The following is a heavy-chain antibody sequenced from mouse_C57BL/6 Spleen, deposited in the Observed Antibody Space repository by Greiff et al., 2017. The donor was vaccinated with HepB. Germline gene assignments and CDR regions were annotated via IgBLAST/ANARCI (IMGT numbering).Heavy chain of an antibody. CDR2: ISYDGSN. D-gene: IGHD2-3*01. CDR3: ARMIYDGYYEDY. V-gene: IGHV3-6*01. J-gene: IGHJ2*01. Sequence: EVQLQQSGPGLVKPSQSLSLTCSVTGYSITSGYYWNWIRQFPGNKLEWMGYISYDGSNNYNPSLKNRISITRDTSKNQFFLKLNSVTTEDTATYYCARMIYDGYYEDYWGQGTTLTVSS. CDR1: GYSITSGYY.